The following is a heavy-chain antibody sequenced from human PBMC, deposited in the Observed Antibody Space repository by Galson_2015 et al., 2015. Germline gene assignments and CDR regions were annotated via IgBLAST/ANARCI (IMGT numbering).Heavy chain of an antibody. CDR1: GFTFSSYA. CDR3: ARVGSKNWNLSY. D-gene: IGHD1-7*01. V-gene: IGHV3-30*04. Sequence: SLRLSCAASGFTFSSYAMHWVRQAPGKGLEWVAVISYDGRNKYYADSVKGRFTISRDNSKNTLYLQMNSLRAEDTAVYYCARVGSKNWNLSYWGQGTLVTVSS. CDR2: ISYDGRNK. J-gene: IGHJ4*02.